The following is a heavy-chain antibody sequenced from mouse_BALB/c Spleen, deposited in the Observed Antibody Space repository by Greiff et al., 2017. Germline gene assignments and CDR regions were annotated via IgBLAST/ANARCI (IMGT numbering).Heavy chain of an antibody. Sequence: EVQLQQSGPELMKPGASVKISCKASGYSFTSYYMHWVKQSHGKSLEWIGYIDPFNGGTSYNQKFKGKATLTVDKSSSTAYMHLSSLTSEDSAVYYCARRKGNYPLYAMDYWGQGTSVTVSS. CDR3: ARRKGNYPLYAMDY. CDR1: GYSFTSYY. D-gene: IGHD2-1*01. V-gene: IGHV1-28*01. J-gene: IGHJ4*01. CDR2: IDPFNGGT.